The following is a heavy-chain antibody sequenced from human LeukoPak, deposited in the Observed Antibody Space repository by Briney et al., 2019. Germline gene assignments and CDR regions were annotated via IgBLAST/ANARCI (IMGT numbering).Heavy chain of an antibody. CDR1: GGSISSGDYY. Sequence: PSETLSLTCTVSGGSISSGDYYWSWIRQPPGKGLEWIGYIYYSGSTYYNPSLKSRVTISVDTSKNQFSLKLSSVTAADTAVYYCARLNSSGWYFYWGQGTLVTVFS. V-gene: IGHV4-30-4*01. CDR3: ARLNSSGWYFY. D-gene: IGHD6-19*01. J-gene: IGHJ4*02. CDR2: IYYSGST.